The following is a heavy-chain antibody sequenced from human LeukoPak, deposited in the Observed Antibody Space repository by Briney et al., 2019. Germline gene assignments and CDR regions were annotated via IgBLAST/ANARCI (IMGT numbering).Heavy chain of an antibody. CDR2: FHNSGTS. J-gene: IGHJ4*02. CDR3: ARKSLGYCSSTSCYTPFDY. V-gene: IGHV4-59*01. Sequence: SETLSLTCTVSDDSISDYYRGWIRQPPGKGLEWIGYFHNSGTSTYNPSLKSRVTISADTSKNQFSLKLNSLTTADTAVYYCARKSLGYCSSTSCYTPFDYWGQGTLVTVSS. D-gene: IGHD2-2*02. CDR1: DDSISDYY.